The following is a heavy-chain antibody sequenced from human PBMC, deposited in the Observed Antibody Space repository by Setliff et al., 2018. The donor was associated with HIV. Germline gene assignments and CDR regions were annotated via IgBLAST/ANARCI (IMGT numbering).Heavy chain of an antibody. CDR2: IIPIFGTT. V-gene: IGHV1-69*13. CDR1: GGTFSSYA. J-gene: IGHJ6*03. D-gene: IGHD6-13*01. Sequence: VASVKVSCKASGGTFSSYAISWVRQAPRQGLEWMGGIIPIFGTTNYAQKFQGRVTITADESTSTAYVEVSSLRSEDTAVYFCAIGFGRSTWTYYYYYMDVWGKGTTVTVSS. CDR3: AIGFGRSTWTYYYYYMDV.